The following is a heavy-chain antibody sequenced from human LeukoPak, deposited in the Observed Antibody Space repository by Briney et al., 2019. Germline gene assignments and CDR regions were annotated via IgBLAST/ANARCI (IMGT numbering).Heavy chain of an antibody. D-gene: IGHD3-16*01. CDR1: GFIFSDYA. CDR3: ATYTHWVAGDV. V-gene: IGHV3-7*01. CDR2: MNQDGSAK. Sequence: GGSLRLSCAASGFIFSDYAMSWVRQAPGKGLEWVANMNQDGSAKGYVDSVKGRFTISRDNARNSLYLQMSSLRPEDTAVYYCATYTHWVAGDVWGQGTTVTVSS. J-gene: IGHJ6*02.